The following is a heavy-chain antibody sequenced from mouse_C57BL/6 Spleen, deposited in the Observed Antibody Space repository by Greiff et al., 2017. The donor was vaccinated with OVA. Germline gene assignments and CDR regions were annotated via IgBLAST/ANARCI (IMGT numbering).Heavy chain of an antibody. CDR1: GFTFSSYG. CDR3: ARHSSYHYYYGLDY. V-gene: IGHV5-6*01. CDR2: ISSGGSYT. Sequence: EVHLVESGGDLVKPGGSLKLSCAASGFTFSSYGMSWVRQTPDKRLEWVATISSGGSYTYYPDSVKGRSTISRDNATNTLYLQISSLRSEDTALYYGARHSSYHYYYGLDYWGQGTSVTVSS. D-gene: IGHD1-1*01. J-gene: IGHJ4*01.